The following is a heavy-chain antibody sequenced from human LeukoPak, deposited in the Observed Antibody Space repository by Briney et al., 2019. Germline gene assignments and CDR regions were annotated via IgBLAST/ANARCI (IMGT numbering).Heavy chain of an antibody. Sequence: GGSLRLSCTASGFTFGDYAMSWFRQAPGKGLEWVGFIRSKAYGGTTEYAASVKGRFTISRDDSKSIVYLQMNSLKTEDTAVYYCTRDRTVGRGYYYDSSGPKGFDYWGQGTLVTVSS. CDR3: TRDRTVGRGYYYDSSGPKGFDY. V-gene: IGHV3-49*03. J-gene: IGHJ4*02. CDR1: GFTFGDYA. CDR2: IRSKAYGGTT. D-gene: IGHD3-22*01.